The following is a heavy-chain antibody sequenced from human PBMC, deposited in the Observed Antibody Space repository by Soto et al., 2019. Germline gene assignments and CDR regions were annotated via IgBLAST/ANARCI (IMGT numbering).Heavy chain of an antibody. D-gene: IGHD3-10*01. CDR2: ISAYNGNT. J-gene: IGHJ4*02. CDR3: ARDAAGGSGSYSGPSDY. V-gene: IGHV1-18*01. CDR1: GYSFRNQG. Sequence: ASVKVSCKASGYSFRNQGITWVRQAPGQGLEWMGWISAYNGNTNYAQKVQGRVTMTTDTSTSTAYMELGSLRSDDTAVYYCARDAAGGSGSYSGPSDYWGQGTLVTVSS.